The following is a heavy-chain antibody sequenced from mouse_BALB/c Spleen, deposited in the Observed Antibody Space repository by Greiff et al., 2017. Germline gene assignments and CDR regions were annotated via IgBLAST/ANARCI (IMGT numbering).Heavy chain of an antibody. CDR2: IYPGGGYT. J-gene: IGHJ2*01. CDR1: GYTFTNYW. D-gene: IGHD2-4*01. Sequence: VQLQESGAELVRPGTSVKISCKASGYTFTNYWLGWVKQRPGHGLVWIGDIYPGGGYTNSNEKFKGKATLTADTSSSTAYMQLSSLTSEDSAVYFCARAITTRGHFDYWGQGTTLTVSS. CDR3: ARAITTRGHFDY. V-gene: IGHV1-63*02.